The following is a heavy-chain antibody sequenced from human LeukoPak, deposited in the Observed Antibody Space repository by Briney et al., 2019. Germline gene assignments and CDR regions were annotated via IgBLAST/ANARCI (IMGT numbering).Heavy chain of an antibody. CDR3: ARQTLFRSERWLQFFDY. Sequence: SETLSLTCTVSGGSIRSSSYYWGWIRQPPGKGLEWIGSIYYYGSTYYNPSLKSRVTISVDTSKNQFFLKLSSVTAADTAVYYCARQTLFRSERWLQFFDYWGREPWSPSPQ. V-gene: IGHV4-39*01. CDR2: IYYYGST. J-gene: IGHJ4*02. CDR1: GGSIRSSSYY. D-gene: IGHD5-24*01.